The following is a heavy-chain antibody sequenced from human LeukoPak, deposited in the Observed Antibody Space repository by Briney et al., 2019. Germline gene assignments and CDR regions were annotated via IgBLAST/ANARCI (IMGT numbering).Heavy chain of an antibody. CDR2: IYYSGST. D-gene: IGHD3-10*01. V-gene: IGHV4-38-2*02. J-gene: IGHJ4*02. CDR3: ARQFGSGRFDY. CDR1: GYSISSGYY. Sequence: SETLSLTCIVSGYSISSGYYWGWIRQPPGKGLEWIGYIYYSGSTNYNPSLKSRVTISVDTSKNQFSLKLSSVTAADTAVFYCARQFGSGRFDYWGQGTLVTVSS.